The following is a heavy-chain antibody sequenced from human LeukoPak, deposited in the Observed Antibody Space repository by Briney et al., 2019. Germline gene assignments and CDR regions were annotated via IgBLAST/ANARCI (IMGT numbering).Heavy chain of an antibody. CDR2: ISGSGGST. D-gene: IGHD3-22*01. V-gene: IGHV3-23*01. J-gene: IGHJ4*02. CDR1: GFTFSSYA. CDR3: ATPTPTTYYYDSSGYYPSYYFDY. Sequence: GGSLRLSCAASGFTFSSYAMSWVRQAPGKGLEWVSAISGSGGSTYYADSVKDRFTISRENSKNTLYLKMNSLRAEDTAVYYCATPTPTTYYYDSSGYYPSYYFDYWGQGTLVTVSS.